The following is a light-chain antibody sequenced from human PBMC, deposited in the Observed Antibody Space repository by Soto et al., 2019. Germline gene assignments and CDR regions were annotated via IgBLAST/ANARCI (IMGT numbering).Light chain of an antibody. CDR1: QSVSSSY. V-gene: IGKV3-20*01. J-gene: IGKJ1*01. CDR3: QQYGSSPHT. Sequence: EIVLTQSPATRSLSPGERATLSCRASQSVSSSYLAWYQQKPGQAPRLLIYGASSRATGIPDRFSGSGSGTDFTLTISRLEPEDFAVYYCQQYGSSPHTFGQGTKVDIK. CDR2: GAS.